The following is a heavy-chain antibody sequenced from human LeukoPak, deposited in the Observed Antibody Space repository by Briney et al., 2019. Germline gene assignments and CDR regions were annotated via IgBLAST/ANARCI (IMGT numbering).Heavy chain of an antibody. CDR1: GFTFSSYE. Sequence: GGSLRLSCAASGFTFSSYEMNWVRQAPGKGLEWVSAISGSGSTTYYADSVKGRFTISRDNSKNTLFLQMNSLTAEDTAIYSCARPRLEYCSGGSCFNAFDIWGQGTMVTVSS. CDR2: ISGSGSTT. CDR3: ARPRLEYCSGGSCFNAFDI. J-gene: IGHJ3*02. D-gene: IGHD2-15*01. V-gene: IGHV3-23*01.